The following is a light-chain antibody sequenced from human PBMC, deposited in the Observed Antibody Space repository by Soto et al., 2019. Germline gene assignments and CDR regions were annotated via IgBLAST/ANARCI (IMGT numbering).Light chain of an antibody. CDR2: RTS. J-gene: IGKJ3*01. CDR3: QHRSNWPPLFT. V-gene: IGKV3D-20*02. Sequence: EIVLTQSPGTLSFSPGERATLSCRASQSLTNNYFAWYQQKPGQAPRLLMFRTSSRATGIPARFSGSGSGTDFTLTISSLEPEDFAVYYCQHRSNWPPLFTFGPGTKVDI. CDR1: QSLTNNY.